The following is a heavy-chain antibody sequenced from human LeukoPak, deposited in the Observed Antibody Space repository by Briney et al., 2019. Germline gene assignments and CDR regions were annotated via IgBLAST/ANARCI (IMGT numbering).Heavy chain of an antibody. CDR1: GYSISSTYY. CDR3: ASRLDSSSWYGDYYYMDV. V-gene: IGHV4-38-2*02. Sequence: SKTLSLTCTVPGYSISSTYYWGWIRQPPGKGLEWVGSVFHSGNTNYNPSLKSRVTISVDTSKNQFSLKLSSVTAADTAVYYCASRLDSSSWYGDYYYMDVWGKGTTVTISS. CDR2: VFHSGNT. J-gene: IGHJ6*03. D-gene: IGHD6-13*01.